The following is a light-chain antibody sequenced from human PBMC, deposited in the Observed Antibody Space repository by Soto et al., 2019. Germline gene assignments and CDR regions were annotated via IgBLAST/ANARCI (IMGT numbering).Light chain of an antibody. CDR1: QSVSSN. CDR2: GAS. Sequence: EIVMTQSPATLSVSPGERATLSCRASQSVSSNLAWYQQKPGQAPRLLIYGASTRATGIPARFSGSGSGTEFTLTILSLQYEDIDVYYYQNNNNWSSFGPGTKVDIK. J-gene: IGKJ3*01. V-gene: IGKV3-15*01. CDR3: QNNNNWSS.